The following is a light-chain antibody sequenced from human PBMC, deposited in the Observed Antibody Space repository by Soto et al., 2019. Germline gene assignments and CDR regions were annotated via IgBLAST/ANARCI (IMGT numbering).Light chain of an antibody. V-gene: IGLV2-23*01. J-gene: IGLJ2*01. CDR2: EDY. CDR1: SSDVGRYNV. Sequence: QSALTQPASVSGSPGQSITISCTGTSSDVGRYNVVSWYQQNSGKAPKLMVYEDYKRPSGVSNRFSGSKSGNMASLTISGLQTEDEGDYYCCSHGGTDNYVIFGGGTKLTVL. CDR3: CSHGGTDNYVI.